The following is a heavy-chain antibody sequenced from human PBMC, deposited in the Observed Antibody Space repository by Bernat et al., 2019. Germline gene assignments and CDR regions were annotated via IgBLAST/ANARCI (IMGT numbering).Heavy chain of an antibody. D-gene: IGHD2-21*02. Sequence: EVQLVESGGGVVQPGGSLRLSCAASGFTFDDYAMNWVRQAPGKGLEWFSLISGDGGSTYYAASVNGRFTISIDNSKNSLYLQMNSLRTEDTALYYCAKDKARATAIEFDYWGQGTLVTVSS. CDR2: ISGDGGST. CDR3: AKDKARATAIEFDY. V-gene: IGHV3-43*02. CDR1: GFTFDDYA. J-gene: IGHJ4*02.